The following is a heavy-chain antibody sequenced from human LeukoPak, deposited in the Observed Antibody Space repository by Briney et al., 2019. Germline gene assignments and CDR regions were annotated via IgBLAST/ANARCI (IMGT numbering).Heavy chain of an antibody. CDR3: AREPLRCSYDKCFVKFYFDY. CDR2: INPSGGTT. V-gene: IGHV1-46*01. Sequence: ASVKVSCKASGYTFRSHYLHWVRQAPGQGLEWMGMINPSGGTTTYARKFQGRVTMTRDTSTSTVYMELNSLTSEDTAVFYCAREPLRCSYDKCFVKFYFDYWGQGTLVTVPS. CDR1: GYTFRSHY. D-gene: IGHD3-10*01. J-gene: IGHJ4*02.